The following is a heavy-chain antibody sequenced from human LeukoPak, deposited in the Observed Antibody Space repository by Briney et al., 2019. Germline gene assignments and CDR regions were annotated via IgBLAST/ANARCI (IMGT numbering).Heavy chain of an antibody. D-gene: IGHD1-1*01. CDR2: IYYSGST. CDR1: GGSISSSSYY. V-gene: IGHV4-39*01. J-gene: IGHJ4*02. CDR3: ARRVRLRYYFDY. Sequence: SETLSLTCTVSGGSISSSSYYWGWIRQPPGKGLEWIGSIYYSGSTFYNPSLKSLVTISVDTSKNQFSLKLSSVTAADTAVYYCARRVRLRYYFDYWGQGTLVTVSS.